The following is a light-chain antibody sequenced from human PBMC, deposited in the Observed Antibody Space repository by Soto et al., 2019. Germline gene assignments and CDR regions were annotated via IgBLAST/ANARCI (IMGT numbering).Light chain of an antibody. J-gene: IGKJ1*01. Sequence: DIRMTQSPSSLSASVGDTVTIACRASQSISSHLNWYQQKPGKAPNLLMYTASNLQSGVPSRFSGSGSGTDFTLTISCLQSEDFATYYCQQYYSYPRTFGQGTKVDIK. CDR3: QQYYSYPRT. V-gene: IGKV1-39*01. CDR1: QSISSH. CDR2: TAS.